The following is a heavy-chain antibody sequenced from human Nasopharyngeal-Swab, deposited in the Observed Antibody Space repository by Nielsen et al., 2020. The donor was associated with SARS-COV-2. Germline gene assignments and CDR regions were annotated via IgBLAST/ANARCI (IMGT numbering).Heavy chain of an antibody. D-gene: IGHD5-24*01. J-gene: IGHJ6*02. CDR3: ARDGPEDLWLQRGYYGMDV. CDR1: GGTFSSYA. V-gene: IGHV1-69*13. CDR2: IIPIFGTA. Sequence: SVQVSCKASGGTFSSYAISWVRQAPGQGLEWMGGIIPIFGTANYAQKFQGSVTITADESTSTAYMELSSLRSEDTAVYYCARDGPEDLWLQRGYYGMDVWGQGTTVTVSS.